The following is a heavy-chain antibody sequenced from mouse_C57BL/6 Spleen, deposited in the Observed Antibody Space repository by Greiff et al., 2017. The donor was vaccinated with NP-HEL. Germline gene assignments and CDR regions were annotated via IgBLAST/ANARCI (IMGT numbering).Heavy chain of an antibody. CDR1: GYTFTSYW. D-gene: IGHD1-1*01. CDR3: ARGGYYGSSYDYFDY. V-gene: IGHV1-52*01. CDR2: IDPSDSET. Sequence: VQLQQPGAELVRPGSSVKLSCKASGYTFTSYWMHWVKQRPIQGLEWIGNIDPSDSETHYNQKFKDKATLTVDKSSSTAYMQLSSLTSEDSAVYYCARGGYYGSSYDYFDYWGQGTTLTVSS. J-gene: IGHJ2*01.